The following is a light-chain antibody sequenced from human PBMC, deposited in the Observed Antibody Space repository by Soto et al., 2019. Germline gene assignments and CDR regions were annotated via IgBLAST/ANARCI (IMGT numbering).Light chain of an antibody. CDR2: EVT. V-gene: IGLV2-14*01. Sequence: QSALTQPASVSGSPGQSITISCTGTRSDVGRYNYVSWYQQHPGKAPKLLIYEVTYRPSGVSTRFSASKSGSTASLTITGLQAEDEADYYCQSYDTSLSGSVFGRGTKLTVL. J-gene: IGLJ2*01. CDR3: QSYDTSLSGSV. CDR1: RSDVGRYNY.